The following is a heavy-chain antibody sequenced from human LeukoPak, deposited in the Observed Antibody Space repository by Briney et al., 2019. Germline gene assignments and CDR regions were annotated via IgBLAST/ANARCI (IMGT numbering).Heavy chain of an antibody. D-gene: IGHD3-10*01. CDR1: GGSFSGYY. CDR3: ARVSGLIDY. Sequence: SEALSLTCAVHGGSFSGYYWSWIRQPPGKGLEWIGEINHSGSTNYNPSLKSRVTISVDTSKNQFSLKLSSVTAADTAVYYCARVSGLIDYWGQGTLVTVSS. V-gene: IGHV4-34*01. J-gene: IGHJ4*02. CDR2: INHSGST.